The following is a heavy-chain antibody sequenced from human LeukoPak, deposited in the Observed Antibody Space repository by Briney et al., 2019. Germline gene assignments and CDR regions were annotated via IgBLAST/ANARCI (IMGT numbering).Heavy chain of an antibody. CDR2: ISSSSSYI. CDR1: GFTFSSYS. V-gene: IGHV3-21*01. J-gene: IGHJ4*02. CDR3: ARDGYSYGQSQPSPYDY. D-gene: IGHD5-18*01. Sequence: GGSLRLSCAASGFTFSSYSMNWVRQAPGKGLEWVSSISSSSSYIYYADSVKGRFTISRDNAKNSLYLQMNSLRAEDTAVYYCARDGYSYGQSQPSPYDYWGQGTLVTVSS.